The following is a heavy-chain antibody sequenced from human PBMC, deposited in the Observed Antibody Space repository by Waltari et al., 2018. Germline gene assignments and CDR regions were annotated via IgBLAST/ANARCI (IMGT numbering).Heavy chain of an antibody. CDR2: IDPSDSFR. CDR1: GYSFTSHW. CDR3: VRHRTTYPLEIDY. J-gene: IGHJ4*02. Sequence: EVPLVRSGAEVKKPDESLRISCEGSGYSFTSHWISWVRQRPGKGLEWVGRIDPSDSFRNYGPAFEGHVTISVDQSLRTAYLQWDSLKASDTAIYYCVRHRTTYPLEIDYWGQGTLVTVSS. V-gene: IGHV5-10-1*01. D-gene: IGHD2-2*01.